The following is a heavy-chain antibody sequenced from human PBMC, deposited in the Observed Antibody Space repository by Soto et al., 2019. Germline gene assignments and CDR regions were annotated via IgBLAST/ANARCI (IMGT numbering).Heavy chain of an antibody. J-gene: IGHJ4*02. Sequence: QVQLVQSGAEVKKPGASVKVSCKASGYTFTSYGISWVRQAPGQGLEWMGWISAYNGNTKYAQNLQGRVTMTTDTAASTAYLERRSLRSDGAAVYYCATDQAMAQVDYWGQGTLVTVSS. V-gene: IGHV1-18*01. CDR2: ISAYNGNT. CDR3: ATDQAMAQVDY. CDR1: GYTFTSYG. D-gene: IGHD5-18*01.